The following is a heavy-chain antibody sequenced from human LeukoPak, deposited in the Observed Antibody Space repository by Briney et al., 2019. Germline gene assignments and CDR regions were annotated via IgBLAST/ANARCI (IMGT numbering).Heavy chain of an antibody. V-gene: IGHV3-23*01. CDR1: GFTFSSYA. D-gene: IGHD3-9*01. Sequence: GGSLRLSCAASGFTFSSYAMTWVRQAPGKGLEWVSAISGSDGTTYYADSVKGRFTISRDNSKNTLSLQMNSLRAEDTAVYYCAKATYYDILTGSDYWGQGTLVTVSS. CDR2: ISGSDGTT. J-gene: IGHJ4*02. CDR3: AKATYYDILTGSDY.